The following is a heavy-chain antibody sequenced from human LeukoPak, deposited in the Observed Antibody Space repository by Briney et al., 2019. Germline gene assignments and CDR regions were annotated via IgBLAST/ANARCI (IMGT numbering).Heavy chain of an antibody. D-gene: IGHD6-13*01. CDR3: ARQDIAAAGPPDYYGMDV. CDR1: GGSISSSSYY. CDR2: IYYSGST. Sequence: SETLSLTCTVSGGSISSSSYYWGWIRQPPGKGLEWIVSIYYSGSTNYNPSLKSRVTISVDTSKNQFSLKLSSVTAADTAVYYCARQDIAAAGPPDYYGMDVWGQGTTVTVSS. J-gene: IGHJ6*02. V-gene: IGHV4-39*01.